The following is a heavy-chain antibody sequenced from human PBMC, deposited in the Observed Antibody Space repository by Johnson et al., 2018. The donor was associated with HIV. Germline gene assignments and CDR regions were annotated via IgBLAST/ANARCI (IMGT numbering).Heavy chain of an antibody. CDR1: GFTFSIYA. CDR3: AKEQWFGELFSAFDI. Sequence: VQLVESGGGVVQPGRSLRLSCAASGFTFSIYAMHWVRQAPGKGLEWVSLISFDGNDKYYADSVKGRFTISRDNSKNTLYVQMNSLRAEDTAVYYCAKEQWFGELFSAFDIWGQGTMVTVSS. V-gene: IGHV3-30*04. CDR2: ISFDGNDK. J-gene: IGHJ3*02. D-gene: IGHD3-10*01.